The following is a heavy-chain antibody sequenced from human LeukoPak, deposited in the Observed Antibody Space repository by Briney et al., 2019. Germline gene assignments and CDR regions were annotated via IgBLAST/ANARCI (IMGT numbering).Heavy chain of an antibody. CDR3: ARDRKRITFLRGLRGSYYYMDV. CDR2: IRSSDNTI. V-gene: IGHV3-48*03. J-gene: IGHJ6*03. D-gene: IGHD3-10*01. CDR1: GFTFSSYE. Sequence: PGGTLRLSCAASGFTFSSYEMNWARQAPGRGLEWISYIRSSDNTIYYADSVKGRFTISSDNAKNSLYLQMNSLRAEDTAVYYCARDRKRITFLRGLRGSYYYMDVWGRGTTVTISS.